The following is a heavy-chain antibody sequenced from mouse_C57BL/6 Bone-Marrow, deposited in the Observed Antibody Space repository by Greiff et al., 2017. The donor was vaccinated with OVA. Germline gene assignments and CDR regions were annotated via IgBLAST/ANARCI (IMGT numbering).Heavy chain of an antibody. CDR1: GYTFTDHT. Sequence: VQLQQSDAELVKPGASVKISCKVSGYTFTDHTIHWMKQRPEQGLEWIGYIYPRAGSTKYNEKFKGKATLTADKSSSTAYMQLNSLTSEDSAVYFCAGILLRFLGGFAYWGQGTLVTVSA. D-gene: IGHD1-1*01. CDR3: AGILLRFLGGFAY. CDR2: IYPRAGST. J-gene: IGHJ3*01. V-gene: IGHV1-78*01.